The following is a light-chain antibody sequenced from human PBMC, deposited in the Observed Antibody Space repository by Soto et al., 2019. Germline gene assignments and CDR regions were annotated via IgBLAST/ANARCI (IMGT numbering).Light chain of an antibody. V-gene: IGKV1-5*03. CDR2: KAS. CDR1: QSFNTW. CDR3: QQYNSFPWT. J-gene: IGKJ1*01. Sequence: DIQMTQSPSTLSASVGDRVTITCRASQSFNTWLAWYQQKPGKAPNLLIYKASSLASGVPSRFSGSGSGTEFTLTISSLQPDDLATYYCQQYNSFPWTFGHGTKV.